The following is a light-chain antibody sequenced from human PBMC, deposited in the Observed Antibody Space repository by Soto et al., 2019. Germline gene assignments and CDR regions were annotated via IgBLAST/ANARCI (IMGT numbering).Light chain of an antibody. Sequence: EIVMTQSPATLSVSPGDRVTLSCRASQSVNSRLAWYQQNPGQAPRLLIYGASTRSTDIPAGFSGSGSGTEFTLIISSLQSEDFGVYYCHYSNNWPLSFVGGTKVEIK. CDR3: HYSNNWPLS. CDR1: QSVNSR. J-gene: IGKJ4*01. V-gene: IGKV3-15*01. CDR2: GAS.